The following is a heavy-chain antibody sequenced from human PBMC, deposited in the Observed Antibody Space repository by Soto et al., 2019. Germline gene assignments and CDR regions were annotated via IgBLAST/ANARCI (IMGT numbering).Heavy chain of an antibody. V-gene: IGHV4-38-2*01. CDR3: ARTFDYYGMDV. CDR1: GYSIGSGYY. Sequence: SETLSLTCAVSGYSIGSGYYWAWIRQSPGKGLEWIGSIYHTGSVYYNPSLNGRVALSMDTSKNHFSLKLTSVTAADTAVYYCARTFDYYGMDVWGQGTTVTVSS. J-gene: IGHJ6*02. CDR2: IYHTGSV.